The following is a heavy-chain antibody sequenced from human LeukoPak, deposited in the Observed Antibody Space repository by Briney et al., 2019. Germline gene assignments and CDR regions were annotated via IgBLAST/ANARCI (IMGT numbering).Heavy chain of an antibody. CDR3: AKDEWELRLFDY. CDR1: GFTSSTAW. D-gene: IGHD1-26*01. J-gene: IGHJ4*02. CDR2: MRQDGSDK. Sequence: PGGSLRLSCAVSGFTSSTAWLTWVRQAPGKGLEWVADMRQDGSDKYYVDSVKGRFFISGDIAKNSVSLHMNRLSVEDTAVYYCAKDEWELRLFDYWGQGTLVTVSS. V-gene: IGHV3-7*01.